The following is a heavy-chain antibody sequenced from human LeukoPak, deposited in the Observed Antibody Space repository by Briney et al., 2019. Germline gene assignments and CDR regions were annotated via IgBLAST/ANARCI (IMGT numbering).Heavy chain of an antibody. CDR2: IYYSGST. CDR1: GGSISSGDYY. J-gene: IGHJ4*02. Sequence: SPQTLSLTCTVSGGSISSGDYYWSWIRQPPGKGLEWIGYIYYSGSTYYNPSLKSRVTISVDTSKNQFSLKLSSVTAADTAVYYCARDPAHVRGVPFDYWGQGTLVTVSP. V-gene: IGHV4-30-4*01. CDR3: ARDPAHVRGVPFDY. D-gene: IGHD3-10*02.